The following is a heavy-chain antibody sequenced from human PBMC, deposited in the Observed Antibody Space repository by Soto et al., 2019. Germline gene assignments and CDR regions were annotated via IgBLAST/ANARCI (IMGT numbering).Heavy chain of an antibody. CDR3: ARIRSFYALDV. V-gene: IGHV3-23*01. CDR2: ISGDGAVT. J-gene: IGHJ6*02. Sequence: EVQLLESGGDLIQPGGSLRLSCVASGFTFGSYAMNWVRQAPGRELEWVSAISGDGAVTYYGDSVKGRFTVSRDNSKNTLFLQMNSLGAEDAAAYYCARIRSFYALDVWGQGTTVTVSS. D-gene: IGHD3-3*01. CDR1: GFTFGSYA.